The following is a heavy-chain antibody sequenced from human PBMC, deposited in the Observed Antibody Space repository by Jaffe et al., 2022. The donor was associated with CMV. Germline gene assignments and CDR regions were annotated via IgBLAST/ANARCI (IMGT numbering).Heavy chain of an antibody. D-gene: IGHD3-22*01. CDR3: ARDAGYYYDSSGSKVDAFDI. CDR1: GGTFSSYA. V-gene: IGHV1-69*09. J-gene: IGHJ3*02. CDR2: IIPILGIA. Sequence: QVQLVQSGAEVKKPGSSVKVSCKASGGTFSSYAISWVRQAPGQGLEWMGRIIPILGIANYAQKFQGRVTITADKSTSTAYMELSSLRSEDTAVYYCARDAGYYYDSSGSKVDAFDIWGQGTMVTVSS.